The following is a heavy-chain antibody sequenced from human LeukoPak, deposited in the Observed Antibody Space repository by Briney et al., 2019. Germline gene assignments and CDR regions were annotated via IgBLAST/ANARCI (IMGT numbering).Heavy chain of an antibody. Sequence: GGSLRLSCAASGFTFSNFGINWVRQAPGKGLEWVSSISSSSSYISYADSVKGRFTISRDNAKNSLFLQMNSLRAEDTAVYYCARDEGRSYGYYWDAFDIWGQGTMVTVSS. D-gene: IGHD5-18*01. CDR2: ISSSSSYI. CDR1: GFTFSNFG. V-gene: IGHV3-21*04. J-gene: IGHJ3*02. CDR3: ARDEGRSYGYYWDAFDI.